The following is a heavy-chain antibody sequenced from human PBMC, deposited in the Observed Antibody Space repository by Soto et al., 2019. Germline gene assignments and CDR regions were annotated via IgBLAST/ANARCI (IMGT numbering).Heavy chain of an antibody. V-gene: IGHV1-18*04. D-gene: IGHD3-10*01. CDR2: ISAYNGNT. CDR1: GYTFTSYG. Sequence: GASVKVSCKASGYTFTSYGISWVRQAPGQGLEWMGWISAYNGNTNYAQKLQGRVTMTTDTSPSTAYMELRSLRSDDTAVYYCARVINSGHHLYYYYGMDVWGQGTTVTVSS. J-gene: IGHJ6*02. CDR3: ARVINSGHHLYYYYGMDV.